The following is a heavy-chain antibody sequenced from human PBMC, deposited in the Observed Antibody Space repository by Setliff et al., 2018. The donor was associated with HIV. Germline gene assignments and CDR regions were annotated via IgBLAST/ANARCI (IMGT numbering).Heavy chain of an antibody. CDR1: GESFSGYY. D-gene: IGHD2-21*02. CDR3: ARRMPIAGDPFDS. J-gene: IGHJ4*02. CDR2: INHSGST. V-gene: IGHV4-34*01. Sequence: SETLSLTCAVYGESFSGYYWSWIRQPPGKGLEWIGEINHSGSTNYNPSIECRVTISVDTSKNQFSLKLNSVTAADTSVYFCARRMPIAGDPFDSWGQGTLVTVSS.